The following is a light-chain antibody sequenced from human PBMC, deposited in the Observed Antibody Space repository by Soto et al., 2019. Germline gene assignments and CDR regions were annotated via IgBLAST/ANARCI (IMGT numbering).Light chain of an antibody. J-gene: IGKJ1*01. V-gene: IGKV1-5*01. Sequence: DIQLTQFPSTLSASVGDRVTIACRASQSISRWLAWYQQKPGKAPKVLFWNAYSLHRGFSSRFSGSGSGTQCTLTITIPQPDDFATYGCHQYNDYSSLTFGQGTPVE. CDR3: HQYNDYSSLT. CDR1: QSISRW. CDR2: NAY.